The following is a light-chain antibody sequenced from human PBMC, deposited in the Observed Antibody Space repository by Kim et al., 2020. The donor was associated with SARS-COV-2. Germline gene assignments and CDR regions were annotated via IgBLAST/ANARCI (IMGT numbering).Light chain of an antibody. CDR2: RNN. CDR3: SAWDSSLSAWV. CDR1: SNNVGNQG. V-gene: IGLV10-54*01. Sequence: RQTATRTSTGNSNNVGNQGAAWLQQHQGHPPKLLSYRNNNRPSGISERLSASRSGNTASLTITGLQPEDEADYYCSAWDSSLSAWVFGGGTQLTVL. J-gene: IGLJ3*02.